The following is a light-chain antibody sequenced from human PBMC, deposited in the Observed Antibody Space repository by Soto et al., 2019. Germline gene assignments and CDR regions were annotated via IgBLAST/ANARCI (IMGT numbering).Light chain of an antibody. CDR2: GAS. Sequence: DIVMTQSPATLSVSPGQRVTLSCRARQSLSSNLVWYQQKAGQAPRLLIYGASTRATGVPARFSGSGSGTEFTLTSSSLQSEDFAVYYCQQSDSWPRTFGQGTKVEIK. J-gene: IGKJ1*01. CDR3: QQSDSWPRT. CDR1: QSLSSN. V-gene: IGKV3-15*01.